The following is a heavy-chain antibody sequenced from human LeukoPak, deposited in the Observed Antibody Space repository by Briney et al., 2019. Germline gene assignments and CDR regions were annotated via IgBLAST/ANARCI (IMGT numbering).Heavy chain of an antibody. CDR3: ARKKDSSGYYE. Sequence: SDTLSLTCAVSGYSISSNNWWAWIRQSPGKGLEWIGYIYYTGRIHYNPSLKSRVTLSLDTSNNQFSLKLTSATAVDTAVYYCARKKDSSGYYEWGQGTLVTVSS. CDR1: GYSISSNNW. D-gene: IGHD3-22*01. J-gene: IGHJ4*02. CDR2: IYYTGRI. V-gene: IGHV4-28*05.